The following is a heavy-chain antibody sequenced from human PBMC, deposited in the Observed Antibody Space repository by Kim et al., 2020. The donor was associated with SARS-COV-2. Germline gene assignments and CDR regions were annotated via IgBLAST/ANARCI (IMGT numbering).Heavy chain of an antibody. CDR3: AVQGIDILTGYLEE. J-gene: IGHJ4*02. CDR2: ISSSGFTI. CDR1: GFTFNDFY. D-gene: IGHD3-9*01. V-gene: IGHV3-11*01. Sequence: GGSLRLSCAASGFTFNDFYMIWIRQAPGKGLEWVSYISSSGFTIYYADSVKGRFTISRDNRKNSLFLQMNSLRAEDTAVYYCAVQGIDILTGYLEEWGQGTLVTVSS.